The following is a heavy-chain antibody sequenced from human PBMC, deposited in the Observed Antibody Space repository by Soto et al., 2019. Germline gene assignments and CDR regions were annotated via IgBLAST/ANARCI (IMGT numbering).Heavy chain of an antibody. D-gene: IGHD2-2*01. J-gene: IGHJ6*02. V-gene: IGHV3-74*01. CDR2: INSDGSST. CDR3: ARRGEACSSTSCYDYYYYGMEV. Sequence: EVQLVESGGGLVQPGGSLRLSCAASGFTFSSYWMHWVRQAPGKGLVWVSRINSDGSSTSYADSVKGRFTISRDNAKNTLYLQINSLRAEDTAVYYCARRGEACSSTSCYDYYYYGMEVWRQGTTVTVS. CDR1: GFTFSSYW.